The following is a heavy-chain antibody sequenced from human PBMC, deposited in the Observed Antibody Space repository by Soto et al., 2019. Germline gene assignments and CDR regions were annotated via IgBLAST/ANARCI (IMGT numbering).Heavy chain of an antibody. CDR1: GFTFSSYG. V-gene: IGHV3-30*18. CDR3: AKCGSGSYYTDYYYYMDV. CDR2: ISYDGSNK. J-gene: IGHJ6*03. Sequence: GGSLRLSCAASGFTFSSYGMHWVRQAPGKGLEWVAVISYDGSNKYYADSVKGRFTISRDNSKNTLYLQMNSLRAEDTAVYYCAKCGSGSYYTDYYYYMDVWGKGTTVTVSS. D-gene: IGHD3-10*01.